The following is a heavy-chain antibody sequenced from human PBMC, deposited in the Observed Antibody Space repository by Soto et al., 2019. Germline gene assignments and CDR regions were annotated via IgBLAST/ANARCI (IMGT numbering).Heavy chain of an antibody. D-gene: IGHD3-10*01. CDR3: ARDYYYGSGSYYSANYYYYGMDV. CDR2: IWYDGSNK. V-gene: IGHV3-33*01. CDR1: GFTFSSYG. Sequence: QVQLVESGGGVVQPGRSLRLSCAASGFTFSSYGMHWVRQAPGKGLEWVAVIWYDGSNKYYADSVKGQFTISRDNSKNTLYLQMNSLRAEDTAVYYCARDYYYGSGSYYSANYYYYGMDVWGQGTTVTVSS. J-gene: IGHJ6*02.